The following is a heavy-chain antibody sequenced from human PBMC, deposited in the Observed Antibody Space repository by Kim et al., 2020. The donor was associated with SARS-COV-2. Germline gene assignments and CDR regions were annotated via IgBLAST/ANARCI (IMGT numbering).Heavy chain of an antibody. V-gene: IGHV4-59*13. J-gene: IGHJ4*02. Sequence: SETLSLTCTVSGGSISSYYWSWIRQPPGKGLEWIGYIYYSGSTNYNPSLKSRVTISVDTSKNQFSLKLSSVTAADTAVYYCARTRGYPYYFDYWGQGTLV. CDR1: GGSISSYY. CDR3: ARTRGYPYYFDY. D-gene: IGHD3-22*01. CDR2: IYYSGST.